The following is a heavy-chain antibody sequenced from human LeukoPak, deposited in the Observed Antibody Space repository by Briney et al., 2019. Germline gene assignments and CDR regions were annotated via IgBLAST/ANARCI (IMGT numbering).Heavy chain of an antibody. V-gene: IGHV1-46*01. CDR2: INPSGGST. CDR1: GGTFSSYA. D-gene: IGHD2-15*01. CDR3: ARAEDEEGPRRAGYFDY. J-gene: IGHJ4*02. Sequence: ALVKVSCKASGGTFSSYAISWVRQAPGQGLEWMGIINPSGGSTSYAQKFQGRVTMTRDTSTSTVYMELSSLRSEDTAVYYCARAEDEEGPRRAGYFDYWGQGTLVTVSS.